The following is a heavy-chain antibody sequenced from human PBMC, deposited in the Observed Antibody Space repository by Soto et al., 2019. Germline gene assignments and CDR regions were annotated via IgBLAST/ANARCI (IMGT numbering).Heavy chain of an antibody. D-gene: IGHD2-15*01. CDR2: ISYDGSNT. CDR3: ARDHSSSGGSCQLTLHSKFGY. V-gene: IGHV3-30-3*01. J-gene: IGHJ4*02. CDR1: GFTFSSYA. Sequence: QVQLVESGGGVVQPGRSLRLSCAASGFTFSSYAMHWVRQAPGKGLEWVAVISYDGSNTYYADSVKGRFTISRDNSKNTLYMQMNSLRAEDTAVYYWARDHSSSGGSCQLTLHSKFGYWGQGTLVTVSS.